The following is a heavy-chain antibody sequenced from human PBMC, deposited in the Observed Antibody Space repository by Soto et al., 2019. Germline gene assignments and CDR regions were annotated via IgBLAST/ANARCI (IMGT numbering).Heavy chain of an antibody. V-gene: IGHV1-18*01. CDR2: ISDYNGNT. CDR1: GYTFTSYG. J-gene: IGHJ5*02. CDR3: ARAFVRGVIGGLNGFAP. D-gene: IGHD3-10*02. Sequence: QVQMVQSGAEVKKPGASVKVYCKAPGYTFTSYGIIWVRQAPGQGLEWMGWISDYNGNTNYAQKLHGRVTMTTDTSTSTAYMKRRRLRSDDTAVYYCARAFVRGVIGGLNGFAPWGQGTLVTVS.